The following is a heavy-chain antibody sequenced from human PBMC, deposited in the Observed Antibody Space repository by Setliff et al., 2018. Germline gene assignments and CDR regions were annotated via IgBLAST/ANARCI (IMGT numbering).Heavy chain of an antibody. V-gene: IGHV7-4-1*02. J-gene: IGHJ4*02. D-gene: IGHD3-16*01. CDR2: INTKTGNP. Sequence: ASVKVSCKASGYTFTTYAINWVRQAPGQGPEWMGWINTKTGNPTYAQDFTGRLVFSLDTSVNTAFVQISSLKAEDTAVYYCARDGGNGVDYWGQGTLVTVSS. CDR3: ARDGGNGVDY. CDR1: GYTFTTYA.